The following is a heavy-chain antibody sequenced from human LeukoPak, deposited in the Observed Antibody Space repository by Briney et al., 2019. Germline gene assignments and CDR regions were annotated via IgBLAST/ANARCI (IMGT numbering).Heavy chain of an antibody. CDR1: GFTFSSYA. Sequence: GGSLRLSCAASGFTFSSYAMSWVRQAPGKGLEWVSAISGSGGSTYYADSVKGRFTISRDNAKNSLYLQMNSLRAEDTAVYYCANRSRGSQLLYYYYMDVWGKGTTVTVSS. CDR2: ISGSGGST. CDR3: ANRSRGSQLLYYYYMDV. J-gene: IGHJ6*03. D-gene: IGHD3-16*01. V-gene: IGHV3-23*01.